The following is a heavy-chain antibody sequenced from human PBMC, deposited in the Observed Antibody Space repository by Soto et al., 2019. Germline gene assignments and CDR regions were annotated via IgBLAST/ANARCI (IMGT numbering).Heavy chain of an antibody. J-gene: IGHJ3*02. D-gene: IGHD1-26*01. CDR1: GGSIGSGGYY. CDR3: ARARWELRDAFDI. Sequence: PSETLSLTCTVSGGSIGSGGYYWSWIRQHPGKGLEWIGYIYYSGSTYYNPSLKSRVTISVDTSKNQFSLKLSSVTAADTAVYYCARARWELRDAFDIWGQGTMVTVSS. V-gene: IGHV4-31*03. CDR2: IYYSGST.